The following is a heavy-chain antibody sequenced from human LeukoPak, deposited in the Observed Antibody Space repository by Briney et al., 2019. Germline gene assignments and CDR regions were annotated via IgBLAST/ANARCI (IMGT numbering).Heavy chain of an antibody. CDR2: ISYDGSNK. CDR1: GLTFSSYA. CDR3: AKDLSYDSSGGFDY. V-gene: IGHV3-30-3*01. D-gene: IGHD3-22*01. J-gene: IGHJ4*02. Sequence: PGGSLRLSCAASGLTFSSYAMHWVRQAPGKGLEWVAVISYDGSNKYYADSVKGRFTISRDNSKNTLYLQMNSLRAEDTAVYYCAKDLSYDSSGGFDYWGQGTLVTVSS.